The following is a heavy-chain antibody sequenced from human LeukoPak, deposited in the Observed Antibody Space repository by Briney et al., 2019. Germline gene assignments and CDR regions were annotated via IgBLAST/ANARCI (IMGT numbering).Heavy chain of an antibody. D-gene: IGHD6-19*01. CDR3: AKDLGGGSGCYDL. J-gene: IGHJ2*01. CDR1: GFTFSSYG. Sequence: PGGSLRLSCAAAGFTFSSYGMHWVRQAPGKGLGWVATISYDGSNKYYADSVQGRFTISRDNSKNTLYLQMNSLRAEDTAVYYCAKDLGGGSGCYDLWGRGTLVTVSS. V-gene: IGHV3-30*18. CDR2: ISYDGSNK.